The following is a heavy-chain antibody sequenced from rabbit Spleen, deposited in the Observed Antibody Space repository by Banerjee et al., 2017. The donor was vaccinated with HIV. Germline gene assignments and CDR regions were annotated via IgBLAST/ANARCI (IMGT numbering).Heavy chain of an antibody. J-gene: IGHJ4*01. Sequence: QEQLEESGGGLVKPEGSLTLTCKASGFPFSNKAVMCWVRQAPGKGLEWIACINAVTGKAVYASWAKGRFTFSKTSSTTVTLQMTSLTAADTATYFCARIPRYYSHGYRGYTYAAVFNLWGQGTLVTVS. CDR3: ARIPRYYSHGYRGYTYAAVFNL. CDR2: INAVTGKA. D-gene: IGHD6-1*01. CDR1: GFPFSNKAV. V-gene: IGHV1S45*01.